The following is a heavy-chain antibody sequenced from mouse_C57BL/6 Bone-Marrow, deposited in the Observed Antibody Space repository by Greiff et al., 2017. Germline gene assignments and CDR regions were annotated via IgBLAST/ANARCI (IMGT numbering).Heavy chain of an antibody. CDR2: INPSTGGT. V-gene: IGHV1-42*01. J-gene: IGHJ3*01. CDR1: GYSFTGYY. CDR3: ARGGNYGKDWFAY. D-gene: IGHD2-1*01. Sequence: DVQLQESGPELVKPGASVKISCKASGYSFTGYYMNWVKQSPEKSLEWIGEINPSTGGTTYNQKFKAKATLTVDKSSSTAYMQLKSLTSEDSAVYYCARGGNYGKDWFAYWGQGTLVTVSA.